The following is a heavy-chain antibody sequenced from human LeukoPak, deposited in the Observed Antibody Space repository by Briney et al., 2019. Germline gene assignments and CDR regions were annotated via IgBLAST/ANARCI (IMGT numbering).Heavy chain of an antibody. Sequence: SETLSLTCAVYGGSFSGYYWSWIRQPPGKGLEWIGEINHSGSTNYNPSLKSRVTISVDTSKNQFSLKLSSVTAADTAVYYCASTAMVKYYYYMDVWGKGTTVTVSS. V-gene: IGHV4-34*01. CDR3: ASTAMVKYYYYMDV. CDR1: GGSFSGYY. D-gene: IGHD5-18*01. CDR2: INHSGST. J-gene: IGHJ6*03.